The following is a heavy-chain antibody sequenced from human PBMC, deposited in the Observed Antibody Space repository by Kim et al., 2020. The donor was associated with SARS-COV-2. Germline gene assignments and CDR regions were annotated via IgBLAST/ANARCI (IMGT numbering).Heavy chain of an antibody. J-gene: IGHJ4*02. Sequence: YSDPSLKSRVTISVDTSKNQFSLKLSSVTAADTAVYYCAREPRGELSLDYWGQGTLVTVSS. CDR3: AREPRGELSLDY. D-gene: IGHD1-26*01. V-gene: IGHV4-31*02.